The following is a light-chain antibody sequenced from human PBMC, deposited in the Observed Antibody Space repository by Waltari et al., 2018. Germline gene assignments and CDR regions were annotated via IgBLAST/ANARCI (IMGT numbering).Light chain of an antibody. Sequence: QSAPTQPPSVSGSPGQSVTISCTGTSSDIGTYNYVSWYQQHPGKAPKLMIYGVSNRPSGFSDRFSGSKSGNTASLTISWLQAEDEADYYCCSYTTSSTWVFGGGTRLTVL. CDR3: CSYTTSSTWV. CDR1: SSDIGTYNY. CDR2: GVS. J-gene: IGLJ2*01. V-gene: IGLV2-14*03.